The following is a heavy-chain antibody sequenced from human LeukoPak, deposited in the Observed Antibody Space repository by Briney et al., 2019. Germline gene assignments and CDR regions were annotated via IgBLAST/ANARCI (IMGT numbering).Heavy chain of an antibody. V-gene: IGHV1-69*05. CDR2: IITIISTA. J-gene: IGHJ3*02. CDR1: GCTFSSYA. Sequence: SVKLSCKVSGCTFSSYAISWVRQAPGQGLEWMGSIITIISTANYAQKLQGRVTITTDKSTSTLYMELSSLRAEDTAVYYCAREFYFRFGVRDAFDIWGQGTMVTVSS. D-gene: IGHD3-10*01. CDR3: AREFYFRFGVRDAFDI.